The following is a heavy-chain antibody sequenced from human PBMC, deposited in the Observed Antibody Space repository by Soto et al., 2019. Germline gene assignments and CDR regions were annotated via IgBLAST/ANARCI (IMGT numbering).Heavy chain of an antibody. V-gene: IGHV4-4*07. D-gene: IGHD6-13*01. CDR1: GGSISSYY. CDR3: ARGGDYSSSWYSSPWFDT. CDR2: IYTSGST. J-gene: IGHJ5*02. Sequence: PSETLSLTCTVSGGSISSYYWSWIRQPAGKGLEWIGRIYTSGSTNYNPSLKSRVTMSVDTSKNQFSLKLSSVTAADTAVYYCARGGDYSSSWYSSPWFDTWGQGTLVTVSS.